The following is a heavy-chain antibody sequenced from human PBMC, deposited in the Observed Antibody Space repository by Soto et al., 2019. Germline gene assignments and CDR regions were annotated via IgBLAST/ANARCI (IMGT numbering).Heavy chain of an antibody. CDR2: ICNSGTT. D-gene: IGHD2-2*01. CDR1: GGSIRSSC. J-gene: IGHJ6*04. Sequence: QVQLQESGPPLVKPSETLSLTCTVSGGSIRSSCWTWIRQPPGEGLEWIGCICNSGTTHYNPTLKGRGPTQKDTRKNQSPGQRGPVTGADRAFYYWAGGGWKVVATRRPREVWGKGTPGPVPS. V-gene: IGHV4-59*03. CDR3: AGGGWKVVATRRPREV.